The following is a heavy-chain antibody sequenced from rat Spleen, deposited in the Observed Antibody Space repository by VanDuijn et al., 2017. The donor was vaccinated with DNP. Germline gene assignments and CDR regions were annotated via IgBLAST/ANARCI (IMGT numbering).Heavy chain of an antibody. V-gene: IGHV5-19*01. CDR1: GFTFSNYG. CDR3: ATHDYASWG. Sequence: EVQLVESGGGLVQSGRSLKVSCAASGFTFSNYGMHWIRQAPTKGLEWVASISPSGGSTYYRDSVKGRFTISRDNAKSTLYLQMDSLRSEDTATYYCATHDYASWGWGQGVMVTVSS. D-gene: IGHD1-7*01. J-gene: IGHJ2*01. CDR2: ISPSGGST.